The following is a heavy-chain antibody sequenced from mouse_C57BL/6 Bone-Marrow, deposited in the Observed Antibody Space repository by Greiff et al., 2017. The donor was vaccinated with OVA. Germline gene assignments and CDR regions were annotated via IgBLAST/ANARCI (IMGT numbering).Heavy chain of an antibody. CDR2: IYPRSGNT. CDR1: GYTFTSYG. D-gene: IGHD2-3*01. V-gene: IGHV1-81*01. Sequence: QVQLQQSGAELARPGASVKLSCKASGYTFTSYGISWVKQRTGQGLEWIGEIYPRSGNTKYNEKFKGKATLTADKSSSTAYMELRSLTSEDSAVYSCARKCRWLLHWYFDFWGTGTTVTVSA. CDR3: ARKCRWLLHWYFDF. J-gene: IGHJ1*03.